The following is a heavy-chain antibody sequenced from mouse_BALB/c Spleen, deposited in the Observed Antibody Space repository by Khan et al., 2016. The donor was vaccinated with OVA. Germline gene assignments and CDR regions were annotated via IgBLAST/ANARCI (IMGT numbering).Heavy chain of an antibody. J-gene: IGHJ4*01. CDR2: IWSDGST. CDR1: GFSLTNYG. D-gene: IGHD2-10*01. Sequence: VQLEESGPGLVVPSQSLSITCTISGFSLTNYGIHWVRQPPGKGLEWLVVIWSDGSTTYNSALKSRLSISTDNSKSQVFLKMNSLQTDDTAMYYCARQPYYHYYIMDYWGQGTTVTVSS. V-gene: IGHV2-6-1*01. CDR3: ARQPYYHYYIMDY.